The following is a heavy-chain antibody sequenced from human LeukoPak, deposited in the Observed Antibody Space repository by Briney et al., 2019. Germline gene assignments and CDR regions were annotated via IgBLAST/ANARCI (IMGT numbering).Heavy chain of an antibody. CDR1: GFTFSSYA. V-gene: IGHV3-30-3*01. J-gene: IGHJ4*02. CDR2: ISYDGSNK. CDR3: AREKEQWLGGPFYFDY. Sequence: GRSLRLSCAASGFTFSSYAMHWVRQAPGKGLEWVAVISYDGSNKYYADSVKGRFTISRDNSKNTLYLQMNSLRAEDTAVYYCAREKEQWLGGPFYFDYWGQGTLITVSS. D-gene: IGHD6-19*01.